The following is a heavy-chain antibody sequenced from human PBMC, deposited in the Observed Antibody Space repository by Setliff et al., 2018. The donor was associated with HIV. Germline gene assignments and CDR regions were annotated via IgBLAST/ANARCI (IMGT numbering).Heavy chain of an antibody. CDR3: ARDRGIAARGIFDY. V-gene: IGHV1-18*01. CDR1: GYTFTAYG. CDR2: ISTYSDET. J-gene: IGHJ4*02. Sequence: ASVKVSCKPSGYTFTAYGLSWVRQAPGQGLEWMGWISTYSDETSYAQRLQGRVTTTTDTSTGTAYMELRSLRSDDTAVYYCARDRGIAARGIFDYWGQGTLVTVSS. D-gene: IGHD6-6*01.